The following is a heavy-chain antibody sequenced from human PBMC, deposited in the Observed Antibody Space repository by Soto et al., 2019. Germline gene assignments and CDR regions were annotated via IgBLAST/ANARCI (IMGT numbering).Heavy chain of an antibody. CDR3: AREGSFDTNGRYIQGFCY. Sequence: EVQLVESGGGLVKPGGSLRLSCAASGFAFSTYTMHWVRQAPGKGLKWVSSINTSRTYVYYADSVKGRFTISRDNARNSLYLQMNSLRAEDTAVYYCAREGSFDTNGRYIQGFCYWGQGTLVTVSS. J-gene: IGHJ4*02. V-gene: IGHV3-21*01. CDR2: INTSRTYV. CDR1: GFAFSTYT. D-gene: IGHD3-16*02.